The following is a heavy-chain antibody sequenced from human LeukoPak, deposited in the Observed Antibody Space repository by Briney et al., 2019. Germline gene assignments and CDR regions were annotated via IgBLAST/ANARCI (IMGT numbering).Heavy chain of an antibody. CDR2: INHSGST. J-gene: IGHJ4*02. CDR3: ARELGTVTTTLDY. CDR1: GGSFSGYY. V-gene: IGHV4-34*01. D-gene: IGHD2-21*02. Sequence: SETLSLTCAVYGGSFSGYYWSWIRQPPGKGLEWIGEINHSGSTNYNPSLKSRVTISVDTSKNQFSLKLRSVTAADTAVYYCARELGTVTTTLDYWGQGTLVTVSS.